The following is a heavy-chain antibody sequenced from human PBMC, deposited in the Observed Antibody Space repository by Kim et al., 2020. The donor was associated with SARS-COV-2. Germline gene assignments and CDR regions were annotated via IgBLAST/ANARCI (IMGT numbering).Heavy chain of an antibody. V-gene: IGHV4-39*07. Sequence: SETLSLTCTVSGGSISSSSYYWGWIRQPPGKGLEWIGSIYYSGSTYYNPSLKSRVTISVDTSKNQFSLKLSSVTAADTAVYYCASDSSGYYYFDYWGQRILVTVSS. CDR2: IYYSGST. D-gene: IGHD3-22*01. CDR3: ASDSSGYYYFDY. J-gene: IGHJ4*02. CDR1: GGSISSSSYY.